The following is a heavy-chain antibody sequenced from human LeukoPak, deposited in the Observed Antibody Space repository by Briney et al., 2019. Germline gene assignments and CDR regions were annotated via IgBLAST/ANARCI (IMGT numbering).Heavy chain of an antibody. CDR1: GYSISSGYY. V-gene: IGHV4-38-2*01. D-gene: IGHD1-26*01. CDR3: ARLSPVGAT. J-gene: IGHJ4*02. CDR2: IYHSGST. Sequence: SETLSLTCAVSGYSISSGYYWGWIRQPPGKGLEWIGSIYHSGSTYYNPSLKSRVTISVDTSKNQFSLKLSSVTAADTAVYYYARLSPVGATWGQGTLVTVSS.